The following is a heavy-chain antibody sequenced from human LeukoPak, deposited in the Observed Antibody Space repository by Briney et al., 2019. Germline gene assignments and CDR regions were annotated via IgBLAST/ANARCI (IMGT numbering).Heavy chain of an antibody. J-gene: IGHJ4*02. Sequence: PGGSLRLSCVGSGFTFSSSWMSWVRQAPGKGPEWVANIKEDGSEKYYVASVKGRFTISRDNAKNSLSLQMNSLRAEDTAVYYCAKDRSGGSSSSEGDYWGQGTLVTVPS. CDR3: AKDRSGGSSSSEGDY. V-gene: IGHV3-7*03. CDR1: GFTFSSSW. CDR2: IKEDGSEK. D-gene: IGHD6-6*01.